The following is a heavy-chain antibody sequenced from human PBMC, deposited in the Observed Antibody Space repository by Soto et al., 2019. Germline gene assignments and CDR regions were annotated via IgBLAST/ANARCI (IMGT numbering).Heavy chain of an antibody. CDR1: GYTFTSYA. Sequence: ASVKVSCKAAGYTFTSYAMHWVRQAPGQRLEWMGWINAGNGNTKYSQKFQGRVTITRDTSASTAYMELSSLRSEDTAVYYCARDHQRRVDCSGGSCSALPRYSSNGMHVPAQRTTVTVSS. CDR2: INAGNGNT. CDR3: ARDHQRRVDCSGGSCSALPRYSSNGMHV. D-gene: IGHD2-15*01. V-gene: IGHV1-3*01. J-gene: IGHJ6*02.